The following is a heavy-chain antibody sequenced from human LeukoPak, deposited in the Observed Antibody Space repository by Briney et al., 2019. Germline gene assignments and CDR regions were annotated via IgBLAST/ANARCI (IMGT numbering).Heavy chain of an antibody. V-gene: IGHV3-33*06. J-gene: IGHJ4*02. CDR2: IWYGGSNK. CDR1: GFTFSSYG. CDR3: AKDPPRGYGVFDY. D-gene: IGHD4/OR15-4a*01. Sequence: GRSLRLSCAASGFTFSSYGMHWVRQAPGKGLEWVAVIWYGGSNKYYADSVKGRFTISRDNSKNTLYLQMNSLRAEDTAVYYCAKDPPRGYGVFDYWGQGTLVTVSS.